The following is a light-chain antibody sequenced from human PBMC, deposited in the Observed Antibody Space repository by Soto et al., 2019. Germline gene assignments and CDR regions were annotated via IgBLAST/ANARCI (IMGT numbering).Light chain of an antibody. CDR3: QQSYSTPPT. CDR2: AAS. CDR1: QSISSY. V-gene: IGKV1-39*01. Sequence: DIQMTQSPSSLSASVGDRVTITCRASQSISSYLNWYQHKPGKAPKLLIYAASSLQSGVPSRFSGSRSGTDFTLTISSLQPEDFATYYCQQSYSTPPTFGQGTKVEIK. J-gene: IGKJ1*01.